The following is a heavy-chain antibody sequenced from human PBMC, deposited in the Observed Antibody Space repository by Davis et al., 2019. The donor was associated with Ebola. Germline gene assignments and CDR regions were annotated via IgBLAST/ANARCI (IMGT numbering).Heavy chain of an antibody. J-gene: IGHJ5*02. D-gene: IGHD2-2*01. CDR2: ISAYNGNT. CDR3: ARAAAAISFNWFDP. Sequence: ASVKVSCKASGYTFKNYAISWVRQAPGQGLEWMGWISAYNGNTKYSQNFQGRVIITRDTSASTAYMELSSLTSEDTAIYYCARAAAAISFNWFDPWGQGTLVTVSS. V-gene: IGHV1-18*01. CDR1: GYTFKNYA.